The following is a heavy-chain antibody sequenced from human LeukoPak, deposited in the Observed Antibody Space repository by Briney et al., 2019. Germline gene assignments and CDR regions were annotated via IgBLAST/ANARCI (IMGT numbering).Heavy chain of an antibody. D-gene: IGHD3-22*01. Sequence: ASVKVSCKASGYTFTSYGITWVRQAPGQGLEWVGWINTYNGNTNYAQKLRVRVTMTTDTSTRTAYMDLRGLRSDDTAVYYCARRHYYDTSGYPDAFDIWGQGTMVTVSS. CDR3: ARRHYYDTSGYPDAFDI. CDR2: INTYNGNT. CDR1: GYTFTSYG. V-gene: IGHV1-18*01. J-gene: IGHJ3*02.